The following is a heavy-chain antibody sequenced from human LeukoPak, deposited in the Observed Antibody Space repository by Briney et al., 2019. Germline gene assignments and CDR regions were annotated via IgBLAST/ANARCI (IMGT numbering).Heavy chain of an antibody. D-gene: IGHD4-17*01. Sequence: SETLSLTCTVSGGSISSSSYYWGWIRQPPGKGLEWIGSIYYSGSTYYNPSLKSRVTISVDTSKNQFSLKLSSVTAADTAVYYCARLHDYGDYGSVWGQGTLVTVSS. CDR2: IYYSGST. V-gene: IGHV4-39*01. CDR1: GGSISSSSYY. CDR3: ARLHDYGDYGSV. J-gene: IGHJ4*02.